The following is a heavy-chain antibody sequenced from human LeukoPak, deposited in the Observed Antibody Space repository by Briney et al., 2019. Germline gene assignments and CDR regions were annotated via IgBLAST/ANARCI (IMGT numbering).Heavy chain of an antibody. CDR3: ARDLVAVRNSFDY. Sequence: GGSLRLSCAASGFTFSSYSMNWVRQAPGKGLEWVSYISSSSSTIYYADSVKGRFTISRDNAENSLYLQMNSLRAEDTAVYYCARDLVAVRNSFDYWGQGTLVTVSS. J-gene: IGHJ4*02. CDR2: ISSSSSTI. CDR1: GFTFSSYS. D-gene: IGHD6-19*01. V-gene: IGHV3-48*04.